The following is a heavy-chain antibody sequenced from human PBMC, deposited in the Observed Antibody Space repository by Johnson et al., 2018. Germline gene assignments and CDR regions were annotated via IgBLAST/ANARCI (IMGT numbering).Heavy chain of an antibody. CDR2: LYYSGST. CDR1: GGSISSYY. D-gene: IGHD2-15*01. Sequence: QVQLQESGPGLVKPSETLSLTCTVSGGSISSYYWSWIRQPPGKGLEWIWYLYYSGSTNYNPPLKSRVTISVDTSKNQFSLKLSHVTAADTAVYYCGGSYYYYGMDVWGQGTTVTVSS. J-gene: IGHJ6*02. V-gene: IGHV4-59*01. CDR3: GGSYYYYGMDV.